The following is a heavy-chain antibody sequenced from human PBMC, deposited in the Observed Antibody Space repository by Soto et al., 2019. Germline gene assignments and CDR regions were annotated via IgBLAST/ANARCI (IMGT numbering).Heavy chain of an antibody. Sequence: EVQLVESGGGLVQPGGSLRLSCADSGFIISSNWMHWVRQAPGKGLVWVSRINSDGSTTSYADSVKGRSTISRDNAKNTLYLQMNSLRAEDTAVYYCARGPSGWYGFDYWGQGTLVTVSS. D-gene: IGHD6-19*01. V-gene: IGHV3-74*01. CDR2: INSDGSTT. J-gene: IGHJ4*02. CDR3: ARGPSGWYGFDY. CDR1: GFIISSNW.